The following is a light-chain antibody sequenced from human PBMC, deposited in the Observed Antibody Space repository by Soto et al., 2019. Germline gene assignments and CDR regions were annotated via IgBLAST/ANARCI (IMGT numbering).Light chain of an antibody. V-gene: IGKV1-5*03. CDR1: QSFSTW. J-gene: IGKJ1*01. CDR3: QQYNSYPWT. Sequence: DIQMTQSPSTLSASVGDRVTITCRASQSFSTWLAWYQQKPGKAPKLLIYKASSLEGGVPSRFSGSGSGTEFTLTISCLQPDDFAIYYCQQYNSYPWTFGQGTKVEIK. CDR2: KAS.